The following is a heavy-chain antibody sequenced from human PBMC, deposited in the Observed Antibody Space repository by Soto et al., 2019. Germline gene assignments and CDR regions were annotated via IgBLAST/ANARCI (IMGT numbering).Heavy chain of an antibody. V-gene: IGHV3-30-3*01. CDR3: ARDSEKQSSYNYDGMEV. J-gene: IGHJ6*02. Sequence: QVQLVESGGGVVQPGRSLRLSCAASGFPFSTYAMYWVRQAPGKGLEWVSVISFDGTVQYYADSVKGRFTMSRDNSKNTLYLQMNSLRVEDTAVYYCARDSEKQSSYNYDGMEVWGQGTTVTVSS. CDR1: GFPFSTYA. CDR2: ISFDGTVQ. D-gene: IGHD6-19*01.